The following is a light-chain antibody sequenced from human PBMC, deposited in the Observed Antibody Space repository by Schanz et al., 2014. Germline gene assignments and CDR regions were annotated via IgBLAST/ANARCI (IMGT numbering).Light chain of an antibody. V-gene: IGLV2-14*01. CDR3: SSYTRSSTQV. CDR1: SSDVGGYNY. CDR2: DVS. J-gene: IGLJ3*02. Sequence: QSALMQPASVSGSPGQSITISCTGTSSDVGGYNYVSWYQQHPGKAPKLMIYDVSNRPSGVSNRFSGSKSGNTASLTISGLQAEDEADYYCSSYTRSSTQVFGGGTKLTVL.